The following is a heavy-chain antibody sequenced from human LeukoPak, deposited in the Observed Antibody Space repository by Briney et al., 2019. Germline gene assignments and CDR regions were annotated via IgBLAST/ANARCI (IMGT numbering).Heavy chain of an antibody. CDR1: GGTFSNYA. CDR3: ARDNSVRDEAWWFNP. J-gene: IGHJ5*02. D-gene: IGHD5-24*01. CDR2: ILPIFDTG. V-gene: IGHV1-69*05. Sequence: VASVKVSCKASGGTFSNYAISWVRQAPGQGLEWMGGILPIFDTGNYAQKFQGRVTLTRDMSTSTDYLELSSLRSEDTAVYYCARDNSVRDEAWWFNPWGQGTLVTVSS.